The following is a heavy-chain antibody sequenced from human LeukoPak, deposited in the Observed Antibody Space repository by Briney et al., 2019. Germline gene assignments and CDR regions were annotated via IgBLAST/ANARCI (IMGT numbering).Heavy chain of an antibody. Sequence: PGGSLRLSCAASGFTFSTYAMHWVRQAPGKGLEWVSTISGSGDITYYADSVKGRFTISRDNSKNTLYLQMNSLRAEDTAVYYCAKRYCSGASCSLFDYWGQGTLLTVSS. CDR1: GFTFSTYA. CDR3: AKRYCSGASCSLFDY. J-gene: IGHJ4*02. V-gene: IGHV3-23*01. D-gene: IGHD2-15*01. CDR2: ISGSGDIT.